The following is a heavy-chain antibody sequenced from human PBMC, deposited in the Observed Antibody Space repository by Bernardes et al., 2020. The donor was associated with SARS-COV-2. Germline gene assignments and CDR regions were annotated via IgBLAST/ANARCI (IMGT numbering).Heavy chain of an antibody. V-gene: IGHV4-39*07. CDR3: ARESPADDFWSGYPRGHFDY. CDR2: IYYSGST. Sequence: SETLSLTCTVSGGSISSSSYYWGWIRQPPGKGLEWIGSIYYSGSTYYNPSLKSRVTISVDTSKNQFSLKLSSVTAADTAVYYCARESPADDFWSGYPRGHFDYWGQGTLVTVSS. D-gene: IGHD3-3*01. CDR1: GGSISSSSYY. J-gene: IGHJ4*02.